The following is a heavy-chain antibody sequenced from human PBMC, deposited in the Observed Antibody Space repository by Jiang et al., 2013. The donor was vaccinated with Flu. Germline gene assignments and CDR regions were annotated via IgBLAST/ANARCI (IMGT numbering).Heavy chain of an antibody. J-gene: IGHJ4*02. V-gene: IGHV3-33*01. CDR1: GFTFSSYG. Sequence: SGGGVVQSGRSLRLSCEASGFTFSSYGMHWVRQAPGKGLEWVAIVWYDGGNKYYADSVKGRFTISRDNSMNTVYLQMNSLGAEDTAVYYCARGTGYNWGYFDYWGQGTLVTVSS. CDR2: VWYDGGNK. CDR3: ARGTGYNWGYFDY. D-gene: IGHD5-24*01.